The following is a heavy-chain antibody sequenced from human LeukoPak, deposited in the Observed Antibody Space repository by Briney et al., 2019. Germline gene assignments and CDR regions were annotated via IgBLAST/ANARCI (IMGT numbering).Heavy chain of an antibody. Sequence: SQTLSLTCTVSGGSISSGDYYWSWIRQPPGKGLEWIGYSYYSGSTYYNPSLKSRVTISVDTSKNQFSLKLSSVTAADTAVYYCAIARYCSGGSCYHFDYWGQGTLVTVSS. V-gene: IGHV4-30-4*01. D-gene: IGHD2-15*01. J-gene: IGHJ4*02. CDR1: GGSISSGDYY. CDR3: AIARYCSGGSCYHFDY. CDR2: SYYSGST.